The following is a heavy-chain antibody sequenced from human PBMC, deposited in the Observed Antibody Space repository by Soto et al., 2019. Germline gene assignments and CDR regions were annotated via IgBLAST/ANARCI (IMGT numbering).Heavy chain of an antibody. CDR2: INGGTGQT. CDR1: GYSFSTDA. Sequence: ASVKVSCKASGYSFSTDAMHWVRQAPGQSLEWMGWINGGTGQTKFSQRFQDRITITRDTSASTAYMELSSLRSEDTAVYYCARGKGMEENYYYYGLDIWGQGTTVTVSS. J-gene: IGHJ6*02. V-gene: IGHV1-3*01. D-gene: IGHD1-1*01. CDR3: ARGKGMEENYYYYGLDI.